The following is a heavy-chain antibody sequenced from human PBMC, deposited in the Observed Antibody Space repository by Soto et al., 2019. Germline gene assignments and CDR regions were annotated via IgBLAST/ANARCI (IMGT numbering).Heavy chain of an antibody. CDR2: IWYDGSNK. Sequence: GGSLRLSCAASGFTFSSYGMHWVRQAPGKGLEWVAVIWYDGSNKYYADSVKGRFTISRDNSKNTLYLQMNSLRAEDTAVYYCARDSQKQTYYDSSGYSHWGQGTLVTVSS. J-gene: IGHJ4*02. CDR3: ARDSQKQTYYDSSGYSH. V-gene: IGHV3-33*01. D-gene: IGHD3-22*01. CDR1: GFTFSSYG.